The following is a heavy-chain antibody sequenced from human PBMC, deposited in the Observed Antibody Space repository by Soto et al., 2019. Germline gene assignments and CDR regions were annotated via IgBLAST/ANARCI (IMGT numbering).Heavy chain of an antibody. Sequence: SETLSLTCTVSGGSVSTSNYYWGWIRQSPGKGREWIGCVYYRGRSYSKSSVKSRVTISVDTSKNQFSLNLNSVTDSDTAVYYCVSQRTSVLTQAYFDYWGPGALVTVSS. D-gene: IGHD2-8*01. CDR3: VSQRTSVLTQAYFDY. J-gene: IGHJ4*02. CDR2: VYYRGRS. CDR1: GGSVSTSNYY. V-gene: IGHV4-39*01.